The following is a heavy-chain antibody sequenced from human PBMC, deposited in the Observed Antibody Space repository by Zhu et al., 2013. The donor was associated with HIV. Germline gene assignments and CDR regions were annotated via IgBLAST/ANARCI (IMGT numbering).Heavy chain of an antibody. CDR1: GYTFTGYY. CDR2: INPNSGGT. CDR3: ARDLGEDYYDSSGYYYPREVDY. J-gene: IGHJ4*02. D-gene: IGHD3-22*01. Sequence: QVQLVQSGAEVKKPGASVKVSCKASGYTFTGYYMHWVRQAPGQGLEWMGWINPNSGGTNYAQKFQGRVTMTRDTSISTAYMELSRLRSDDTAVYYCARDLGEDYYDSSGYYYPREVDYWGQGTLVTVSS. V-gene: IGHV1-2*02.